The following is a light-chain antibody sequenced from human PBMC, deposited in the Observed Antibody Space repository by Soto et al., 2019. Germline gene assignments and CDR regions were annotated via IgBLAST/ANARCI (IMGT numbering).Light chain of an antibody. CDR2: GAS. Sequence: VLTQSAGTLSLSPGERATLSCRASQSVSNNYLAWYQQKPGQAPRLVIYGASNRATGIPDRFSGSGSGTEFTLTISSLQPEDFAVYYCQQYNNWPRTFGQGTKVDIK. V-gene: IGKV3-20*01. CDR3: QQYNNWPRT. J-gene: IGKJ1*01. CDR1: QSVSNNY.